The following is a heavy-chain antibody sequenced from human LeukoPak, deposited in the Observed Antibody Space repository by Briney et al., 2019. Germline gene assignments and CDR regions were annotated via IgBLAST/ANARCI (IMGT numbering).Heavy chain of an antibody. CDR2: IYYSGST. CDR3: ARRNDILTGYYRGLPSDP. D-gene: IGHD3-9*01. J-gene: IGHJ5*02. CDR1: GGSISSSSYY. V-gene: IGHV4-39*01. Sequence: SETLSLTCTVSGGSISSSSYYWGWIRQPPGKGLEWIGSIYYSGSTYYNPSLKSRVTISVDTSKNQFSLKLSSVTAADTAVYYCARRNDILTGYYRGLPSDPWGQGTLVTASS.